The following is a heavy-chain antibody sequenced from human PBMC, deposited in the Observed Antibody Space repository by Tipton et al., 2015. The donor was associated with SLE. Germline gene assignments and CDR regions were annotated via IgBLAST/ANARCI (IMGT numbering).Heavy chain of an antibody. V-gene: IGHV4-30-4*01. CDR2: IYHSGTT. CDR3: ARAMTYYYDSSYFDY. D-gene: IGHD3-22*01. Sequence: TLSLTCTVSGGSINSGDFYWSWIRQSPGKGLEWIGYIYHSGTTYYNPSLQSRATISVDTSENQFSLKLSSVTAADTAVYYCARAMTYYYDSSYFDYWGQGTLVTVSS. CDR1: GGSINSGDFY. J-gene: IGHJ4*02.